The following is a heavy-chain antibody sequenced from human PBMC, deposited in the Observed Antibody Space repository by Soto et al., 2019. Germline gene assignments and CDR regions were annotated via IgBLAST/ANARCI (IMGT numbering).Heavy chain of an antibody. D-gene: IGHD5-18*01. V-gene: IGHV4-61*01. CDR3: ARGRGYSYGLDP. Sequence: SEILSLTCTVSGGSISSGSYYWSWIRQPPGKGLEWIGYIYYSGSTKYNPSLKSRVTISVDTSKNQFSLKLSSVTAADTAVYYCARGRGYSYGLDPWGQGSLVTVSS. J-gene: IGHJ5*02. CDR1: GGSISSGSYY. CDR2: IYYSGST.